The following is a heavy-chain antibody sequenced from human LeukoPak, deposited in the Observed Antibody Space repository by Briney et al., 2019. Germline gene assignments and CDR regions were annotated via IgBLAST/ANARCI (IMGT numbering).Heavy chain of an antibody. CDR1: GGTFSSYA. CDR2: IIPIFGTA. J-gene: IGHJ4*02. V-gene: IGHV1-69*05. CDR3: ATVGDIVVVPAAIQNRPFDY. Sequence: SVKVSCKASGGTFSSYAISWVRQAPGQGLEWMGGIIPIFGTANYAQKFQGRVTITTDESTSTAYMELSSLRSEDTAVYYCATVGDIVVVPAAIQNRPFDYWGQGTLVTVSS. D-gene: IGHD2-2*01.